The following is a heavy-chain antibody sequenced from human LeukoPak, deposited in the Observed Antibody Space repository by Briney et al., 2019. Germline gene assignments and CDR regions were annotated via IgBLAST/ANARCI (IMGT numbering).Heavy chain of an antibody. V-gene: IGHV3-30*18. D-gene: IGHD3-3*01. CDR2: ISYDGSNK. J-gene: IGHJ4*02. Sequence: GRSLRLSCAASGFTFSSYGMHWVRQAPGKGLEWVAVISYDGSNKYYADSVKGRFTISRDNSKNTLYLQMNSLRAEDTAVYYCAKAPLRFLEWLSWVDYWGQGTLVTVSS. CDR1: GFTFSSYG. CDR3: AKAPLRFLEWLSWVDY.